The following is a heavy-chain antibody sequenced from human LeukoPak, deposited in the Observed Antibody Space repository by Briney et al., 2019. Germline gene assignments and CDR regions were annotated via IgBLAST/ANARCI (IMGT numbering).Heavy chain of an antibody. CDR1: RFTISSNY. D-gene: IGHD3-3*01. CDR2: ISSGGST. CDR3: ARLEVFDAFDI. V-gene: IGHV3-66*01. J-gene: IGHJ3*02. Sequence: GGSLRLSCAASRFTISSNYMSWVRQAPGKGLDWVSVISSGGSTYYSDSVKGRFTISRDNSKNTLYLQMNSLRAEDTAVYYCARLEVFDAFDIWGQGTMVTVSS.